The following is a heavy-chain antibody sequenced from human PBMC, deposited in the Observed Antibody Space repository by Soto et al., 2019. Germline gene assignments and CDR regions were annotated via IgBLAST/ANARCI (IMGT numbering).Heavy chain of an antibody. CDR3: ARVAFLIVGATTKAFDI. D-gene: IGHD1-26*01. J-gene: IGHJ3*02. CDR1: GFTFSSYG. CDR2: IWYDGSNK. V-gene: IGHV3-33*01. Sequence: GGSLRLSCAASGFTFSSYGMHWVRQAPGKGLEWVAVIWYDGSNKYYADSVKGRFTISRDNSKNTLYLQMNSLRAEDTAVYYCARVAFLIVGATTKAFDIWGQGTMVTVSS.